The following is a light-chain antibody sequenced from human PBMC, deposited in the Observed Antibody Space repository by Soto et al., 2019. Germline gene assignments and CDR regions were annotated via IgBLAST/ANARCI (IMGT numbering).Light chain of an antibody. V-gene: IGLV1-40*01. Sequence: QSVLAQPPSVSGAPGQSVTISCTGSSSNIGAGYDVHWYQQLPGTAPKLLIYGNNNRPSGVPDRFSGSKSGTSASLAITGLQAEDEADYYCQSYDSSVYVFGSGTKVTVL. J-gene: IGLJ1*01. CDR1: SSNIGAGYD. CDR2: GNN. CDR3: QSYDSSVYV.